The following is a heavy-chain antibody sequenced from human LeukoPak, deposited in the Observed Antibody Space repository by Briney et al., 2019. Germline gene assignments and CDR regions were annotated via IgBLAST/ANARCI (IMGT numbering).Heavy chain of an antibody. CDR2: VNPNSGDT. Sequence: GASVKVSCKSSGYTFTSYDVNWVRQATGQGRAGMGWVNPNSGDTAYAQNFQGRVTMTRATSINTAYMELSSLRSEDTDVYYCARGAWTSSFDYWGQGTLVTVSS. V-gene: IGHV1-8*01. J-gene: IGHJ4*02. CDR1: GYTFTSYD. D-gene: IGHD6-6*01. CDR3: ARGAWTSSFDY.